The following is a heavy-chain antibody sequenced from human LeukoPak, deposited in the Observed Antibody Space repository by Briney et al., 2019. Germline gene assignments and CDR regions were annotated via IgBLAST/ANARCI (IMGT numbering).Heavy chain of an antibody. V-gene: IGHV3-30*02. Sequence: PGGSLRLSXAASGFTFSSYGMHWVRQAPGKGMEWLAFIRYDGSNKYYADSVKGRFTISRDNSKNTLYLQMNSLRAEDTAVYYCAKDRNYYGSGSAFDYWGQGTLVTVSS. CDR2: IRYDGSNK. CDR3: AKDRNYYGSGSAFDY. CDR1: GFTFSSYG. D-gene: IGHD3-10*01. J-gene: IGHJ4*02.